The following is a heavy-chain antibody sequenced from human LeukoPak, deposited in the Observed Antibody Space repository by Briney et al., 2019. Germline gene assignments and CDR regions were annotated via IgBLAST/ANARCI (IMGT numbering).Heavy chain of an antibody. V-gene: IGHV4-30-4*08. CDR1: GGSINTANYY. CDR3: ARGRYGDFEDY. D-gene: IGHD4-17*01. Sequence: SQTLSLTCNVSGGSINTANYYWTSIRQPPGKGLEWIGYISYSGTPYYNPPLNSRVTISLDTSKNQFSLILNSETAADTDMYYCARGRYGDFEDYWGQGTLVTVSS. J-gene: IGHJ4*02. CDR2: ISYSGTP.